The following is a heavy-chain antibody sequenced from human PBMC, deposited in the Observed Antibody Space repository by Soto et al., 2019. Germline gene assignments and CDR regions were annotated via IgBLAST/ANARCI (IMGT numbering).Heavy chain of an antibody. D-gene: IGHD3-10*01. CDR1: GFNFNDYS. V-gene: IGHV3-21*01. CDR3: VRAGHVFDVHYYGMDL. CDR2: ISSSGTYI. Sequence: GGSLRLSCEALGFNFNDYSMDWVRQAPEKGLEWVSSISSSGTYIYYADSVKGRFAISRDNANNVMYLQMDTLRAEDTAVYYCVRAGHVFDVHYYGMDLWGQGTTVTVSS. J-gene: IGHJ6*02.